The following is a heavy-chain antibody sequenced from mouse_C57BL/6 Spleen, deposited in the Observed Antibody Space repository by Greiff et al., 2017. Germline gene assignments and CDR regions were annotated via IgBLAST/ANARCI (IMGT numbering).Heavy chain of an antibody. CDR3: ARPKYYDSHYYAMDD. Sequence: VQLQQPGAELVKPGASVKLSCKASGYTFTSYWMPWVKQRPGRGLEWIGRIDPNSGGTKYYEKFKSKATLTVDKPSSSAYMQLSSLTSEDSAVYDCARPKYYDSHYYAMDDWGQGTSVTVSS. CDR2: IDPNSGGT. V-gene: IGHV1-72*01. J-gene: IGHJ4*01. CDR1: GYTFTSYW. D-gene: IGHD2-4*01.